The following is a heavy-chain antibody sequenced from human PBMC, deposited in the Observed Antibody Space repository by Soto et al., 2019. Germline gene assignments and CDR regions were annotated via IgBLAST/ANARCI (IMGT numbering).Heavy chain of an antibody. CDR2: IYYSGST. Sequence: SETLSLTCTVSGDSVTRSRYYWGWIRQPPGKGLEWIGSIYYSGSTYYNPSLKSRITISIDTSKNQFSLNMNSMTAADTAVYYCATEGGVVDANWFGPWGQGTLVTSPQ. CDR1: GDSVTRSRYY. D-gene: IGHD3-22*01. CDR3: ATEGGVVDANWFGP. J-gene: IGHJ5*02. V-gene: IGHV4-39*02.